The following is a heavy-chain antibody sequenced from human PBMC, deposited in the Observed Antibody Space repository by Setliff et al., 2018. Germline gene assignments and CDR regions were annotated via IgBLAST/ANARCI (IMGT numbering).Heavy chain of an antibody. J-gene: IGHJ6*02. V-gene: IGHV1-18*01. CDR2: IRGHNGNT. CDR3: AKEPAVTMTESIRRSYYDYALDV. D-gene: IGHD3-22*01. Sequence: ASVKVSCKASGYTFTYYGISWVRQAPGQGLEWMGWIRGHNGNTNYAQKFQGRVTLTTDTSTDTAYMELRGLRFDDTAIYYCAKEPAVTMTESIRRSYYDYALDVWGQGTAVTVSS. CDR1: GYTFTYYG.